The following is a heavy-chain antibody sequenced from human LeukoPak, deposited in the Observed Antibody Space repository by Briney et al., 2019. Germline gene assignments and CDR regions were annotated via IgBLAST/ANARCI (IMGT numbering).Heavy chain of an antibody. CDR3: ASTWMVGATANDAFDI. Sequence: PSETLSLTCGVYGGSFSGYYWTWLRQPPGKGLEWIGEINHSGSTSYNPSLKSRVTISVDTSKNQFSLKLNSVTAADTAMYYCASTWMVGATANDAFDIWGQGTMVTVSS. J-gene: IGHJ3*02. CDR2: INHSGST. CDR1: GGSFSGYY. V-gene: IGHV4-34*01. D-gene: IGHD1-26*01.